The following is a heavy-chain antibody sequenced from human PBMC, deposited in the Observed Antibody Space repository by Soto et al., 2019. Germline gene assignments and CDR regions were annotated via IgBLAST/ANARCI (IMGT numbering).Heavy chain of an antibody. CDR2: IKSKTDGGTT. CDR3: TTVRGYYDFWSPSGGMDV. CDR1: GFTVCNAW. Sequence: GGSPRLCCAACGFTVCNAWMNGVRQDPGKGLEWVGRIKSKTDGGTTDYAAPVKGRFTISRDDSKNTLYLQMNSLKTEDTAVYYCTTVRGYYDFWSPSGGMDVWGQGTTVTVSS. J-gene: IGHJ6*02. D-gene: IGHD3-3*01. V-gene: IGHV3-15*07.